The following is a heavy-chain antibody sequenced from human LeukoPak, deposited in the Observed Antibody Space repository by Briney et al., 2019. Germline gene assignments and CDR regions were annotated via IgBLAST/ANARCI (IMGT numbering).Heavy chain of an antibody. Sequence: PGRSLRLSCAASGFTFSSYSMNWVRQAPGKGLEWVSSISSSSSYIYYADSVKGRFTISRDNAKNSLYLQMNSLRAEDTAVYYCATDPEWSQLYWYWGQGTLVTVSS. CDR3: ATDPEWSQLYWY. CDR1: GFTFSSYS. V-gene: IGHV3-21*01. D-gene: IGHD2-8*02. J-gene: IGHJ4*02. CDR2: ISSSSSYI.